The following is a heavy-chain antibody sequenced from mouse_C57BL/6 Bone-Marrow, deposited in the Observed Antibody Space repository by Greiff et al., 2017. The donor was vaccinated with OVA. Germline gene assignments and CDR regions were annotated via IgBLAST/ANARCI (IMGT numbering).Heavy chain of an antibody. CDR1: GYTFTSYW. Sequence: QVQLQQPGAELVQPGASVQLSCKASGYTFTSYWMHWVKQRPGRGLEWIGRIDPNSGGTKYNEKFKRKATLTVDKPSSTPYMQLSSLTCEDSSVYYVARLGSSYVFDYWGQGTTLTVSS. D-gene: IGHD1-1*01. CDR3: ARLGSSYVFDY. V-gene: IGHV1-72*01. CDR2: IDPNSGGT. J-gene: IGHJ2*01.